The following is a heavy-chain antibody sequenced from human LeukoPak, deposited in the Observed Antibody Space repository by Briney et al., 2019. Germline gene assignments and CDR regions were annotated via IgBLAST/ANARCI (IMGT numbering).Heavy chain of an antibody. D-gene: IGHD3-10*01. Sequence: SETLSLTCTVSGGSISSYYWSWIRQPAGKGLEWIGHIYTNGNTNFNPSLKSRVTISVDTSKNQFSLNLNSVTAADTAVYYCARSGTYYNNWFDPWGQGTLVIVSS. CDR3: ARSGTYYNNWFDP. J-gene: IGHJ5*02. V-gene: IGHV4-4*07. CDR2: IYTNGNT. CDR1: GGSISSYY.